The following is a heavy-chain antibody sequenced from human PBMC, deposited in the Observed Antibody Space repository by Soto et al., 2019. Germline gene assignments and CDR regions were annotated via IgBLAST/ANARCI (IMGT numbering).Heavy chain of an antibody. CDR3: ARDTEIAVAGNDAFDF. D-gene: IGHD6-19*01. CDR2: INPSGGST. CDR1: GYTFTSYA. Sequence: ASVKVSCKASGYTFTSYAMHWVRQAPGQGLEWMGRINPSGGSTSYAQKFQGRVTMTRDTFTSTVYMELSSLRSEDTAVYYCARDTEIAVAGNDAFDFWGQGTMVTVSS. V-gene: IGHV1-46*03. J-gene: IGHJ3*01.